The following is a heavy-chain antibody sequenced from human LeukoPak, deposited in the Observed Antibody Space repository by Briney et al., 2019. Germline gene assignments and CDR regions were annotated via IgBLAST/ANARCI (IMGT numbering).Heavy chain of an antibody. CDR3: ARASVWYSEDY. J-gene: IGHJ4*02. V-gene: IGHV4-39*07. Sequence: SETLSLTCTVSSGSVSNSHYYWAWVRQPPGKGLEWLGSIFYSGNTHYNPSLKSRVTISVDTSKNQFSLKLSSVTAADTAVYYCARASVWYSEDYWGQGTLVTVSS. CDR2: IFYSGNT. CDR1: SGSVSNSHYY. D-gene: IGHD1-1*01.